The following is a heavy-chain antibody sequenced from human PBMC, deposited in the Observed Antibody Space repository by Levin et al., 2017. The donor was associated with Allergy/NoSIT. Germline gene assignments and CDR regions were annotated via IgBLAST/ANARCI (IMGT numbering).Heavy chain of an antibody. D-gene: IGHD6-13*01. J-gene: IGHJ4*02. CDR3: AREREYSRTWNPSPKYDFDD. V-gene: IGHV3-30*03. Sequence: GGSLRLSCAASGFTFTNYGMHWVRQAPGKGLEWVALTSYDGTIKYYADSVKGRFTISRDNSKNTFYLQMNSLRPEDTAVYSCAREREYSRTWNPSPKYDFDDWGQGTLVTVSS. CDR1: GFTFTNYG. CDR2: TSYDGTIK.